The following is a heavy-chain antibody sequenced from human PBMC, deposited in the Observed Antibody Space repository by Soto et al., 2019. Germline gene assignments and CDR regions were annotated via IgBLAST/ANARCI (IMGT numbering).Heavy chain of an antibody. Sequence: QITLKESGPTLVKPTQTLTLTCTFSGFSLSTSGVGVGWIRQPPGKALEWLALMYWDDDKRYSPSLKSRLTLTQDTSKNQVVLTMTNMDPVDTATYYCAHRQRYSGYDWGFDPWGQGTLVTVSS. V-gene: IGHV2-5*02. D-gene: IGHD5-12*01. CDR3: AHRQRYSGYDWGFDP. CDR1: GFSLSTSGVG. CDR2: MYWDDDK. J-gene: IGHJ5*02.